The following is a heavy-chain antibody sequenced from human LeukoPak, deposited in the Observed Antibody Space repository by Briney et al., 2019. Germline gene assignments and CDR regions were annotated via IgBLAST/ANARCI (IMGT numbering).Heavy chain of an antibody. Sequence: ASVKVSCKTAGYTFTNYYMHWVRQGPGLGFEWMGWINPKSGGTSYPQKFQGRLTMTRDTSISTAYMELSRLGSDDTAVYYCVPSANYYYFDYWGQGTLVTVSS. D-gene: IGHD4/OR15-4a*01. V-gene: IGHV1-2*02. CDR2: INPKSGGT. CDR1: GYTFTNYY. CDR3: VPSANYYYFDY. J-gene: IGHJ4*02.